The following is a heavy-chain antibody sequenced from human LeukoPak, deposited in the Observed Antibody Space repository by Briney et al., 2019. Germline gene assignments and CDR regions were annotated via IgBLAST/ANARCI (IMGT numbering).Heavy chain of an antibody. CDR2: ISYDGSNK. CDR1: GFTFSSYG. J-gene: IGHJ4*02. Sequence: GRSLRLSCAASGFTFSSYGMLWVRQAPGKGLEWVAVISYDGSNKYYADSVKGRYTISRDNSKNTLYLQMNSLRAEDTAVYYCAKDLTTLYSSGSSDYWGQGTLVTVSS. V-gene: IGHV3-30*18. D-gene: IGHD6-19*01. CDR3: AKDLTTLYSSGSSDY.